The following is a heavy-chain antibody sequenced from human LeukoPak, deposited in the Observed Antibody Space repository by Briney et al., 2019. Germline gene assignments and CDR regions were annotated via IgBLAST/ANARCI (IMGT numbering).Heavy chain of an antibody. V-gene: IGHV3-23*01. J-gene: IGHJ4*02. Sequence: GGPLRPSCPASGFPFSSYAMSWARKAPGKGLDGAPAIRGSGGSTYYADSVKGRFTISRDNSKNTLYLQMNSLRAEDTAVYYCAKDRTTSGYYYDSSGSELDYWGQGTLVTVSS. CDR2: IRGSGGST. CDR3: AKDRTTSGYYYDSSGSELDY. D-gene: IGHD3-22*01. CDR1: GFPFSSYA.